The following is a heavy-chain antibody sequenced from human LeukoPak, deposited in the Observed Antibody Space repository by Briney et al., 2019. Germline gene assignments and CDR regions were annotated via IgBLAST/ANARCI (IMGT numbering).Heavy chain of an antibody. CDR2: IGGGADFR. V-gene: IGHV3-23*01. J-gene: IGHJ5*02. CDR3: AKDLTFALYDCGSGSCRSSFCS. D-gene: IGHD2-15*01. CDR1: GFSFSSYA. Sequence: PGGSLRLSCAASGFSFSSYAMSWVRQAPGKGLEWVSPIGGGADFRFHADSVKGRFTISRDRSKNTLFLQMNSLRAEDTAVYYCAKDLTFALYDCGSGSCRSSFCSWGQGTLVTVSS.